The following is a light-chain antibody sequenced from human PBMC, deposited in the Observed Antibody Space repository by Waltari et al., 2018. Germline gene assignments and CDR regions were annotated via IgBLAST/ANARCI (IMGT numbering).Light chain of an antibody. CDR1: QSVSRSY. J-gene: IGKJ1*01. CDR2: GAS. CDR3: QQYGSSPET. V-gene: IGKV3-20*01. Sequence: EIVLTQSPGTLSLSPGERATLSCRASQSVSRSYLAWYRHKPGQAPRLLIYGASSRATGIPDRFSGSGSGTDFTLTISRLEPEDFAVYYCQQYGSSPETFGQGTKVEIK.